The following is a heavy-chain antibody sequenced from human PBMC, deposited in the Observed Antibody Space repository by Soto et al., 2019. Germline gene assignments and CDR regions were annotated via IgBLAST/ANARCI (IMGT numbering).Heavy chain of an antibody. Sequence: SETLSLTCAVSGGSISSDNWWSWVRQPPGKGLEWIGEIHDSGSTNYNSSLKSRVTISVDKSKNQFSLKLSSVTAADTAMYYCARRIGAPPYWGPGTLVTVSS. CDR1: GGSISSDNW. J-gene: IGHJ4*02. D-gene: IGHD6-6*01. CDR3: ARRIGAPPY. CDR2: IHDSGST. V-gene: IGHV4-4*02.